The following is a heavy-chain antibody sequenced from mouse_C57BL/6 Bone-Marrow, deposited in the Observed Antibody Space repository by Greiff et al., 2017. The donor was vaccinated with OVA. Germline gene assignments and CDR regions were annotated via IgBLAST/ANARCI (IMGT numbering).Heavy chain of an antibody. V-gene: IGHV5-6*01. CDR1: GFTFSSYG. CDR2: ISSGGSYT. CDR3: ARERFAY. J-gene: IGHJ3*01. Sequence: EAMLVESGGDLVKPGGSLKLSCAASGFTFSSYGMSWVRQTPDKRLEWVATISSGGSYTYYPDSVKGRVTISRDNAKNTLYLQMSSLKSEDTAMYYCARERFAYWGQGTLVTVSA.